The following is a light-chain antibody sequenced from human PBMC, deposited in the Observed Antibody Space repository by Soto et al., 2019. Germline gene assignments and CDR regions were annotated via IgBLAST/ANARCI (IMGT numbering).Light chain of an antibody. V-gene: IGLV2-8*01. CDR2: DVT. Sequence: QSALTQSPSASGSPGQSVTISCTGTSSDIGGYNSVSWYQQHPGKAPKVIIYDVTKRPSGVPDRFSGSKSGNTASLTISGLQADDEADYYCSSYTSSSSLGVFGGGTKVTVL. J-gene: IGLJ3*02. CDR1: SSDIGGYNS. CDR3: SSYTSSSSLGV.